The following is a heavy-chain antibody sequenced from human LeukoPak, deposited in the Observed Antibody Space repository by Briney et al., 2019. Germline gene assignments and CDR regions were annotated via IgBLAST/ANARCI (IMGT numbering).Heavy chain of an antibody. Sequence: ASGKVSCKASGYTFTGYYMHWVRQAPGQGLEWMGRINPNSGGTNYAQKFQGRVTMTRDTSISTAYMELSRLRSDDTAVYYCARGTEQLAPNDYWGQGTLVIVSS. D-gene: IGHD6-6*01. CDR2: INPNSGGT. CDR3: ARGTEQLAPNDY. CDR1: GYTFTGYY. V-gene: IGHV1-2*06. J-gene: IGHJ4*02.